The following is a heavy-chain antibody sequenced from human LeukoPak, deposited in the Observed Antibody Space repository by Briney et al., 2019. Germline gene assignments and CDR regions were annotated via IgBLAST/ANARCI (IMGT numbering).Heavy chain of an antibody. CDR1: GASISSSY. D-gene: IGHD1-26*01. J-gene: IGHJ4*02. CDR2: IDHSGSS. V-gene: IGHV4-59*01. CDR3: ARAYGSYSLDY. Sequence: SETLSLTCPVSGASISSSYWSWIRQPPGKGLEWIGYIDHSGSSDYNPSLKSRVTMSVDTSKNQFSLKVSSVTAADTAVYYCARAYGSYSLDYWGQGTLVTVSS.